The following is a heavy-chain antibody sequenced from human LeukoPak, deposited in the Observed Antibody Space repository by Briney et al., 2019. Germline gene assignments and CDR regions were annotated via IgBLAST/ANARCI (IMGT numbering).Heavy chain of an antibody. Sequence: SETLSLTCAVYGGSFSGYYWSWIRQPPGKGLEWIGEINHSGSTNYSPPLKSRVTISVDTSKNQFSLKLSSVTAADTAVYYCARGLVRGDCSSTSCSNWFDPWGQGTLVTVSS. V-gene: IGHV4-34*01. CDR1: GGSFSGYY. D-gene: IGHD2-2*01. CDR3: ARGLVRGDCSSTSCSNWFDP. CDR2: INHSGST. J-gene: IGHJ5*02.